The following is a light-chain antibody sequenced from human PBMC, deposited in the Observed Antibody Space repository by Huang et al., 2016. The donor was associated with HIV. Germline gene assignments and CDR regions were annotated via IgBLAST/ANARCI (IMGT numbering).Light chain of an antibody. CDR3: QQSYSTLIT. J-gene: IGKJ5*01. V-gene: IGKV1-39*01. CDR2: SAS. CDR1: QNIDGY. Sequence: IQMTQSPSSLSASVGDRVTIPCRPSQNIDGYLNWYQQKPGKPPKLLISSASTLHTWVPPRFSGSGSGTDYTLIINNLQPDDFATYFCQQSYSTLITFGQGSRLDTK.